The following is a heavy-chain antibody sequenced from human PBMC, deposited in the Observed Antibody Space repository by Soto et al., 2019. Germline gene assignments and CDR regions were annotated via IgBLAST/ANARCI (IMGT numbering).Heavy chain of an antibody. CDR2: INPNRGGT. CDR1: GYTFTGYY. D-gene: IGHD2-8*01. V-gene: IGHV1-2*04. J-gene: IGHJ5*02. CDR3: ARGSSDIVLMET. Sequence: QVQLVQSGAEVKKPGASVKVSCKASGYTFTGYYMHWVRQAPGQGLEWMGWINPNRGGTNYAQKFQGWVTMTRDTSISTAYMELSRLRSDDTAVYYCARGSSDIVLMETWGQGTLVTVSS.